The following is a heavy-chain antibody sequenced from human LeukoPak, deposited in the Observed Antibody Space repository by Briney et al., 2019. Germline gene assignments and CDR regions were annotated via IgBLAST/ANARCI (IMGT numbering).Heavy chain of an antibody. Sequence: SETLSLTCAVYGGSFSGYYWSWIRQPPGKGLEWIGEINHSGSTNYNPSLKSRVTISVDTSKSQFSLKLSSVTAADTAVYYCARVAQSRSPNYYYYYMDVWGQGTLVTVSS. CDR3: ARVAQSRSPNYYYYYMDV. J-gene: IGHJ6*03. V-gene: IGHV4-34*01. CDR2: INHSGST. CDR1: GGSFSGYY.